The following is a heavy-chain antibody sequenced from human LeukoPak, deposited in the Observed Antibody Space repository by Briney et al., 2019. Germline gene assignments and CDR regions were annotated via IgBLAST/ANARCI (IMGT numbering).Heavy chain of an antibody. CDR2: ISSSSSYI. Sequence: GGSLRLSCAASGFTFSSYSMNWVRQAPGKGLEWVSSISSSSSYIYYADSVKGRFTISRDNAKNSLYLQMNSLRAEDTAVYYCAKGLMVYYDIMREPEYFQHWGQGTLVTVSS. J-gene: IGHJ1*01. CDR3: AKGLMVYYDIMREPEYFQH. D-gene: IGHD3-9*01. CDR1: GFTFSSYS. V-gene: IGHV3-21*01.